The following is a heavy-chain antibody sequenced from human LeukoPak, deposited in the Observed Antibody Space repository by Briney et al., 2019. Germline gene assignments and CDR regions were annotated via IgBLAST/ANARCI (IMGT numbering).Heavy chain of an antibody. V-gene: IGHV3-23*01. CDR2: ISGSGGST. Sequence: GALRLSCAASGFTFSSYAMSWVRQAPGKGLEWVSAISGSGGSTYYADSVKGRFTISRDNSKNTLYLQMNSLRVEDTAVYYCAKDSRGYQDYFDYWGQGTLVTVSS. J-gene: IGHJ4*02. CDR3: AKDSRGYQDYFDY. D-gene: IGHD3-22*01. CDR1: GFTFSSYA.